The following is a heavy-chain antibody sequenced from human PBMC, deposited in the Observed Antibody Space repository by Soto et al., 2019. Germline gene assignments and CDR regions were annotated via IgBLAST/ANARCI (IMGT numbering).Heavy chain of an antibody. CDR2: ISRSSTYI. J-gene: IGHJ5*02. CDR1: GFPFSTSN. Sequence: EVQLVESGGGLVNPGGSLRLSCVVSGFPFSTSNMNWVRQAPGKGLEWVSFISRSSTYIYYADSVNGRFTISRDDAENQLLLQMNSLRAEDTAVYYCARGVLPISSTSWFDPWGQGTLVTVSS. D-gene: IGHD3-16*01. CDR3: ARGVLPISSTSWFDP. V-gene: IGHV3-21*01.